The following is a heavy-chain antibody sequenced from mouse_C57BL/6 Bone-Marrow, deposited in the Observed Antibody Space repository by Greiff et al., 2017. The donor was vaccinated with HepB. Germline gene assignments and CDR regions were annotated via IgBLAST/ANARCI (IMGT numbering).Heavy chain of an antibody. Sequence: DVQLVESGGGLVKPGGSLKLSCAASGFTFSDYGMHWVRQAPEKGLEWVAYISSGSSTIYYADTVKGRFTISRDNAKNTLFLQMTSLRSEDTAMYYCARRSGTGFAYWGQGTLVTVSA. J-gene: IGHJ3*01. CDR1: GFTFSDYG. D-gene: IGHD3-3*01. CDR2: ISSGSSTI. CDR3: ARRSGTGFAY. V-gene: IGHV5-17*01.